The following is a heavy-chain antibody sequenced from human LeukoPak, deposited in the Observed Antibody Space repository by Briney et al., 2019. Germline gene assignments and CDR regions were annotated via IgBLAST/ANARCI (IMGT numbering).Heavy chain of an antibody. D-gene: IGHD1-26*01. CDR2: INPNSGGT. CDR1: GYTFTDYY. CDR3: ARSGGYLSYSYYYYYYMDV. J-gene: IGHJ6*03. Sequence: ASVKVSCKASGYTFTDYYMHWVRQAPGQGLEWMGWINPNSGGTNYAQKFQGRVTMTRDTSISTAYMELSRLRSDDTAVYYCARSGGYLSYSYYYYYYMDVWGKGTTVTISS. V-gene: IGHV1-2*02.